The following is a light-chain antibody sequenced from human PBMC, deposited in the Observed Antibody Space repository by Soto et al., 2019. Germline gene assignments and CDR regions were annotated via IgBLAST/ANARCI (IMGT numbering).Light chain of an antibody. CDR1: RSFASSY. CDR2: AAS. CDR3: HHYDSSPPYT. V-gene: IGKV3-20*01. J-gene: IGKJ2*01. Sequence: EIVLAQSPVTLSLSPGERATLSCRASRSFASSYLGWYQQKPGQAPRLLIYAASTRATGIPDWFSGSGSATDFTLIISRLEPEDSAVYYCHHYDSSPPYTFGQGTKLEIK.